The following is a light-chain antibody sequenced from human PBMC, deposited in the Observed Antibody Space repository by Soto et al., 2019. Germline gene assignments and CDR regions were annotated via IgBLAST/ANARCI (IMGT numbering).Light chain of an antibody. Sequence: EIVLTQSPATLSLSPGERATLSCRASQSVNNYLAWYQQKPGQAPRLLLHDVFNRATGIPARFSGSGSGTDFTLTISSLEPEDCAVYYCQQRSNWPWLTFGGGTRVEIK. J-gene: IGKJ4*01. CDR3: QQRSNWPWLT. CDR2: DVF. V-gene: IGKV3-11*01. CDR1: QSVNNY.